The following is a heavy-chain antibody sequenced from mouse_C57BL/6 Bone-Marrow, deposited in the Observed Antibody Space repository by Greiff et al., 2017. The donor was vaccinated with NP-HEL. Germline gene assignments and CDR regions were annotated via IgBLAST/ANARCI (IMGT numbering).Heavy chain of an antibody. Sequence: QVHVKQSGPGLVQPSQSLSITCTVSGFSLTSYGVHWVRQSPGKGLEWLGVIWSGGSTDYNAAFISRLSISKDNSKSQVFFKMNSLQADDTAIYYCARSPYYGSSQFAYWGQGTLVTVSA. D-gene: IGHD1-1*01. CDR1: GFSLTSYG. J-gene: IGHJ3*01. CDR2: IWSGGST. V-gene: IGHV2-2*01. CDR3: ARSPYYGSSQFAY.